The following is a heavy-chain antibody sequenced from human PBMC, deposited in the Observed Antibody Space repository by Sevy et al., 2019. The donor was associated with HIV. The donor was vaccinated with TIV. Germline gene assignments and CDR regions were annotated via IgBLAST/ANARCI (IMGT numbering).Heavy chain of an antibody. CDR1: GXTFXXXG. CDR3: ARGGGNGWYYXXY. Sequence: ASVKVSCKASGXTFXXXGISWVRQAPGQGLEXMGGIIPILGTVNYAQKFQGRVTITADESTKTAYMELSSLRSEDTAVYYCARGGGNGWYYXXYWGQXTLVTVSS. J-gene: IGHJ4*02. V-gene: IGHV1-69*13. D-gene: IGHD6-19*01. CDR2: IIPILGTV.